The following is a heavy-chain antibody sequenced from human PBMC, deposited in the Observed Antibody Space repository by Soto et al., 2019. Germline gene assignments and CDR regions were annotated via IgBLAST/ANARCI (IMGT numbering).Heavy chain of an antibody. CDR2: IRSKAYGVTK. D-gene: IGHD6-13*01. J-gene: IGHJ6*02. CDR1: GFTFSDYA. V-gene: IGHV3-49*05. CDR3: AKYTYTSRYSFFGMDV. Sequence: EVQVVESGGSLVNPGRSLRLSCTTSGFTFSDYAISWFRQAPGKGLEWVGVIRSKAYGVTKDYAASVKGRFAISRDDSKSTDYLQMNSVTTEDTAVYFCAKYTYTSRYSFFGMDVWGHGTTVTVSS.